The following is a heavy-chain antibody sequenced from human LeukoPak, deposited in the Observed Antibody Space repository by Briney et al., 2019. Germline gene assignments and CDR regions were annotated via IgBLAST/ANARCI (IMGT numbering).Heavy chain of an antibody. CDR3: ARGIRWLQFVLARRSGPYFDY. V-gene: IGHV4-38-2*02. J-gene: IGHJ4*02. CDR1: GYSISSAYY. CDR2: IYHSGST. D-gene: IGHD5-24*01. Sequence: PSETLSLTCTVSGYSISSAYYWGWIRQPPGKGLEWIGSIYHSGSTYYNPSLKRRVTISVDTSKNQFSLKLSSVNAADTAVYYCARGIRWLQFVLARRSGPYFDYWGQGTLVTVSS.